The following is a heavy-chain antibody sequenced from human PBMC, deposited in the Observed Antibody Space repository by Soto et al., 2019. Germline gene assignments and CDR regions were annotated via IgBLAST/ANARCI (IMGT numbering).Heavy chain of an antibody. CDR2: MNPNSGNT. CDR3: ARGRYSYGSQNNWLDP. Sequence: QVQLVQSGAEVKKPGASVKVSCKASGYGFTSYDINWVRQATGQGLEWMGWMNPNSGNTGYAQKFQGRVTMTRNTSISAAFMELSSLRSEDTAVYYCARGRYSYGSQNNWLDPWGQGTLVTVSS. J-gene: IGHJ5*02. D-gene: IGHD5-12*01. V-gene: IGHV1-8*01. CDR1: GYGFTSYD.